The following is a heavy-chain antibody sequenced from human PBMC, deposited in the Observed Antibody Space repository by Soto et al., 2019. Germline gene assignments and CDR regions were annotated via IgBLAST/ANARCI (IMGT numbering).Heavy chain of an antibody. J-gene: IGHJ2*01. D-gene: IGHD6-6*01. CDR3: AQELAGPDWYFDL. Sequence: DVQLLESGGGLVQPGGSLRLSCAASGLTFRSYAMSWVRQAPGKGLEWVSGISGSGISTHYADSVKGRFTVSRDNSKNTLYLQMNRLRAEDTAVYNCAQELAGPDWYFDLWGRGTLVTVSS. CDR2: ISGSGIST. CDR1: GLTFRSYA. V-gene: IGHV3-23*01.